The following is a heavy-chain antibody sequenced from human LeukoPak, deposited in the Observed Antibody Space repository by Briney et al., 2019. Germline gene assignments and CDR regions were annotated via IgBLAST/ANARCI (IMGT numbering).Heavy chain of an antibody. J-gene: IGHJ4*02. V-gene: IGHV3-48*03. CDR3: ARDGYNNHLRNFDY. CDR2: ISSSGSTI. Sequence: GGSLRLSCAASGFTFSSYEMNWVRQAPGKGLEWVSYISSSGSTIYYADSVKGRFTISRDNAKNSLYLQMNSLRAEDTALYYCARDGYNNHLRNFDYWGQGTLVTVSS. D-gene: IGHD5-24*01. CDR1: GFTFSSYE.